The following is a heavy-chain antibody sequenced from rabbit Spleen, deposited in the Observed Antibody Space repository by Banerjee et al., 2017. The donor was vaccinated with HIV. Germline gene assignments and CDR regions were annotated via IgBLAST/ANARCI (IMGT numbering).Heavy chain of an antibody. CDR1: GVSFSSSSY. CDR3: ARIRDDYGDHFNL. D-gene: IGHD2-1*01. CDR2: IYPGFGIR. J-gene: IGHJ4*01. Sequence: QSLEESGGDLVKPGASLTLTCTASGVSFSSSSYVCWVRQAPGKGPEWIAYIYPGFGIRNYANSVKGRFTISSDNAQNTVFLQMTSLTASDTATYFCARIRDDYGDHFNLWGQGTLVTVS. V-gene: IGHV1S40*01.